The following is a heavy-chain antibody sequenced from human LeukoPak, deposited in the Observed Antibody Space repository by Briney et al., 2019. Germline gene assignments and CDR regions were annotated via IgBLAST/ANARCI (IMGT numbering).Heavy chain of an antibody. V-gene: IGHV3-21*01. CDR2: ISSSSDYI. CDR1: GFTFSSYS. J-gene: IGHJ6*03. Sequence: GGSLRLSCAASGFTFSSYSFNWVRQAPGKGLEWVSSISSSSDYIYYADSVKGRFSISRDNAKNSLFLQMNSLRVEDTAVYYCARGARYSSSWYGGYYYYMDVWGKGTTVTVSS. CDR3: ARGARYSSSWYGGYYYYMDV. D-gene: IGHD6-13*01.